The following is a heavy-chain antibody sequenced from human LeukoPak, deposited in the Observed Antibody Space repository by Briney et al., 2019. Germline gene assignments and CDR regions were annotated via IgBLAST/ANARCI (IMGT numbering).Heavy chain of an antibody. V-gene: IGHV3-21*01. CDR3: ARVTEAAYYFDY. CDR1: GFTVSTYS. J-gene: IGHJ4*02. CDR2: LSPGSSYI. Sequence: GGSLRLSCAASGFTVSTYSMNWVRQAPGKGLEWVSSLSPGSSYIYYADSVRGRFSISRDNAKNSLYLEMNSLRAEDTAVYYCARVTEAAYYFDYWGQGTLVTVSS.